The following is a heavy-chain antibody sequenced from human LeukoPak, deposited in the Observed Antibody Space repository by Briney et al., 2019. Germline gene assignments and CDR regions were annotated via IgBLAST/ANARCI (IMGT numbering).Heavy chain of an antibody. CDR1: GGSVSSHY. Sequence: PSETLSLTCTVSGGSVSSHYWSWIRQPPGKGLEWIGYMYYSGSTNYNPSLKSRVTISVDTSKNQFSLKLSSLTAADTAVYYCARAQGTIVGAPFAFDIWGQGTMVTVS. V-gene: IGHV4-59*02. J-gene: IGHJ3*02. D-gene: IGHD1-26*01. CDR3: ARAQGTIVGAPFAFDI. CDR2: MYYSGST.